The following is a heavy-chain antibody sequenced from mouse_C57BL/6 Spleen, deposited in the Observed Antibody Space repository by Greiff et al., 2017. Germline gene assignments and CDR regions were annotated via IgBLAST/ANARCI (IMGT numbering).Heavy chain of an antibody. D-gene: IGHD2-4*01. Sequence: VQLQQPGPELVKPGASVKISCKASGYTFTDYYMNWVKQSHGKSLEWIGDINPNNGGTSYNQKFKGKDTLTVAKSSHTAYMELRSLTSEDSAVYYCARGDYPYYYAMDYWGQGTSVTVSS. CDR1: GYTFTDYY. CDR2: INPNNGGT. CDR3: ARGDYPYYYAMDY. J-gene: IGHJ4*01. V-gene: IGHV1-26*01.